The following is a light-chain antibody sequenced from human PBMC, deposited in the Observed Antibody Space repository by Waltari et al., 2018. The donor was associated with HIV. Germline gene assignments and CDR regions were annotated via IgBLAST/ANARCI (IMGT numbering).Light chain of an antibody. CDR2: KDT. CDR1: SSNIENDN. V-gene: IGLV1-47*01. J-gene: IGLJ1*01. CDR3: VGWDSRLRGYV. Sequence: QSVLTQPPSASGAPGQRVTISCSGSSSNIENDNVYWYQQFPGAAPKLLIYKDTQRPSGVPDRFTGSKSGTSASLAIGGLRSDDEADYDCVGWDSRLRGYVFGAGTKVTVL.